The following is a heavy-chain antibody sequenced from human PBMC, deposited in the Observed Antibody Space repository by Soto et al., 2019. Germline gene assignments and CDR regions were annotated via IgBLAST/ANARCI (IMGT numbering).Heavy chain of an antibody. J-gene: IGHJ4*02. D-gene: IGHD3-16*01. CDR2: VYYSGTT. CDR1: GGSIRSSDYY. Sequence: QLQLQESGPGLVKPSETLSLTCTVSGGSIRSSDYYWGWVRQPPGKELEWVGAVYYSGTTYYNPSLKRRVTLSVDASKNHFSLNLRSVTAADTAIYYCARQTGGFGYYFDYWGQGALVTVSS. V-gene: IGHV4-39*01. CDR3: ARQTGGFGYYFDY.